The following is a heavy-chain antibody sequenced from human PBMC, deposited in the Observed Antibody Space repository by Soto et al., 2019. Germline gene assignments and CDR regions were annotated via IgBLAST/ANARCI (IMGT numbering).Heavy chain of an antibody. J-gene: IGHJ6*02. CDR2: IYYSGST. V-gene: IGHV4-39*01. CDR1: GGSISSSSYY. D-gene: IGHD3-3*01. CDR3: AGSWGGHITIFGVVISGFGMDV. Sequence: SETLSLTCTVSGGSISSSSYYWGWIRQPPGKGLEWIGSIYYSGSTYYNPSLKSRVTISVDTSKNQFSLKLSSVTAADTAVYYCAGSWGGHITIFGVVISGFGMDVWGQGTTVTVSS.